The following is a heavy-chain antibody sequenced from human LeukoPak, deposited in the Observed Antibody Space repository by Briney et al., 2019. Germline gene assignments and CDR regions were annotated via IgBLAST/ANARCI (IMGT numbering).Heavy chain of an antibody. CDR2: IIPLFGTT. Sequence: SVKVSCKASGGIYSTYAINWVRQAPGQGLEWMGRIIPLFGTTNYAQKFQGRVTITTDDSRRTVYMELSRLRSDDTAVFYCARDCGGDCYHDFWGQGTLVTVSS. D-gene: IGHD2-21*02. CDR1: GGIYSTYA. J-gene: IGHJ4*02. V-gene: IGHV1-69*05. CDR3: ARDCGGDCYHDF.